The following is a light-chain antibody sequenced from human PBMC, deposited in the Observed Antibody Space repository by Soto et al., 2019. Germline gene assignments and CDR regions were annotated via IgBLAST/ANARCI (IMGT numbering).Light chain of an antibody. CDR3: LQYYTFPRL. CDR2: GAS. Sequence: AIRMTQSPSSLSASPGDSVTITCRAAQGINSFLAWFQQKPGKPPNLLIYGASYLKSGVPSRFSGSGSGTDFTLTISNLQSEDFATYYCLQYYTFPRLFGPGTTVDIK. V-gene: IGKV1-8*01. J-gene: IGKJ3*01. CDR1: QGINSF.